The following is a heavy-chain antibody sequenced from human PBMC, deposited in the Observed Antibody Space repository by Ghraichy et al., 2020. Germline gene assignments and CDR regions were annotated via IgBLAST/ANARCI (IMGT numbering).Heavy chain of an antibody. CDR1: GFTFSNYW. CDR2: INQDGSEK. Sequence: GGSLRLSCAASGFTFSNYWMSWVRQAPGKGLEWVANINQDGSEKHYVDSVKGRFTISRDNAKNSLHLQMNSLRVEDTAVYYCVRDYAEFDYWGQGNMVTVSS. D-gene: IGHD4-17*01. J-gene: IGHJ4*02. CDR3: VRDYAEFDY. V-gene: IGHV3-7*01.